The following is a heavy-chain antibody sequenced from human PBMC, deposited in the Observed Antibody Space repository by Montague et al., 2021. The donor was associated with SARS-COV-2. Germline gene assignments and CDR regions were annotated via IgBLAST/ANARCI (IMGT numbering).Heavy chain of an antibody. V-gene: IGHV4-34*01. CDR3: ARLGDGVVPSPILGVGPYYSYYYMDV. J-gene: IGHJ6*03. Sequence: SETLSLTCAVHGTSFSGYYWNWIRQPPGKGLEWIGEINHGGSTKYSPSLKSRLTISADTSKNQFSLKLTSAAAADTAVYYCARLGDGVVPSPILGVGPYYSYYYMDVWGKGTTVTVFS. D-gene: IGHD3-10*01. CDR1: GTSFSGYY. CDR2: INHGGST.